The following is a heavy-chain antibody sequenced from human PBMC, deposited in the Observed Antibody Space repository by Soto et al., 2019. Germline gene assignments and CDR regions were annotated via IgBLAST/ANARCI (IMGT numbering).Heavy chain of an antibody. V-gene: IGHV3-23*01. J-gene: IGHJ4*01. CDR1: GFIFSSYA. D-gene: IGHD6-19*01. CDR3: AKTVAGRRDYYFDY. Sequence: GGSLRLSCAASGFIFSSYAMSWVRQAPGKGLEWVSGISGSGDSTYYADSVKGRFTISRDNSKNTLYMQMHSLRAEDTAVYYCAKTVAGRRDYYFDYWGQGTLVTVSS. CDR2: ISGSGDST.